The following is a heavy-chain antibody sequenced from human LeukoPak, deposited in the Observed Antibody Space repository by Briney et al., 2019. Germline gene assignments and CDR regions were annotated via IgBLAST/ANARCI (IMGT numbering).Heavy chain of an antibody. Sequence: SVKVSCKASGGTFSSYAISWVRQAPGQGLEWMGGIIPIFGTANYAQKFQGRVTITTDESTSTAYMELSSLRSEDTAVYYCARGGGQYSSSWYRAFDIWGQGTMVTVSS. CDR2: IIPIFGTA. CDR3: ARGGGQYSSSWYRAFDI. D-gene: IGHD6-13*01. J-gene: IGHJ3*02. V-gene: IGHV1-69*05. CDR1: GGTFSSYA.